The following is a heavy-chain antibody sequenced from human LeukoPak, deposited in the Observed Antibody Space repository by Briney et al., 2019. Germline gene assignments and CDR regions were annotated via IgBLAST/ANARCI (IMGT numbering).Heavy chain of an antibody. CDR1: LGAIGDYY. V-gene: IGHV4-59*12. Sequence: SETLSLTCTVSLGAIGDYYWNWIRQPPGKGLEWIGYIYYRGSTYYNPSLKSRVTISVDTSKNQFSLKLSSVTAADTAVYYCAREEYRSSQPDYWGQGTLVTVSS. CDR2: IYYRGST. CDR3: AREEYRSSQPDY. D-gene: IGHD6-13*01. J-gene: IGHJ4*02.